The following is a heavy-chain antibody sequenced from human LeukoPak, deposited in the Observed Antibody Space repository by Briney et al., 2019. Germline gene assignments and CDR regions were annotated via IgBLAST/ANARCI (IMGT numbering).Heavy chain of an antibody. V-gene: IGHV4-34*01. CDR1: GGSFSGYY. CDR3: ARRYYYDSSGYYPPLNY. J-gene: IGHJ4*02. D-gene: IGHD3-22*01. CDR2: INHSGST. Sequence: PSETLSLTCAVYGGSFSGYYWSWIRQPPGKGLEWIGEINHSGSTNYNPSLKSRVTISVDTSKNQFSLKLSSVTAADTAVYYCARRYYYDSSGYYPPLNYWGQGTLVTVSS.